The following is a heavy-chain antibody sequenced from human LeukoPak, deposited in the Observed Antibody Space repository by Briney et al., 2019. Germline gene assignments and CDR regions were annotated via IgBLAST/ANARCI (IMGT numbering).Heavy chain of an antibody. D-gene: IGHD3-3*01. CDR3: ARMVDDFWSGYPTRFDY. CDR1: GFTVSSNY. J-gene: IGHJ4*02. CDR2: IYSGGST. Sequence: GGSLRLSCAASGFTVSSNYMSWVRQAPGKGLEWVSVIYSGGSTYYADSVKGRFTISRDNSKNTLYLQMNSLRAEDTAVYYCARMVDDFWSGYPTRFDYWGQGTLVTVSS. V-gene: IGHV3-53*01.